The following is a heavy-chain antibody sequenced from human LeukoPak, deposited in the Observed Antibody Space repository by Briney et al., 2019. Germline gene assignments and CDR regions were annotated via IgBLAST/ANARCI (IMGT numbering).Heavy chain of an antibody. Sequence: PGGSLRLSCAASGFTFSSFSMNWVRQAPGKGLEWVSSTSSSSSYIYYADSVKGRFTISRDNSKNTLNLQMNSLRAEDTAIYYCAKSISGWYNFDYWGQGTLVTVSS. J-gene: IGHJ4*02. D-gene: IGHD6-19*01. V-gene: IGHV3-21*04. CDR3: AKSISGWYNFDY. CDR1: GFTFSSFS. CDR2: TSSSSSYI.